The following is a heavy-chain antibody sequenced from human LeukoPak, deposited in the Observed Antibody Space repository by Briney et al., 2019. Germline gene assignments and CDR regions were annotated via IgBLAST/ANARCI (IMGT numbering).Heavy chain of an antibody. D-gene: IGHD6-13*01. CDR3: RSSWGAAAGTTYIAFDI. Sequence: SETLSLTCTLSGGSISTYYWSWIRQPPGKGLEWIGYIYHSGSTNYNPSLKSRVTISVDTSKNQFSLKLSSVTAADTAVYYCRSSWGAAAGTTYIAFDIWGQGTMVTVSS. CDR1: GGSISTYY. V-gene: IGHV4-59*12. J-gene: IGHJ3*02. CDR2: IYHSGST.